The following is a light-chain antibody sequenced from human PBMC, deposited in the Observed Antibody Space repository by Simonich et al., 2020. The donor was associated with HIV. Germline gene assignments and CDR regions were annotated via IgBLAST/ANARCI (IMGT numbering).Light chain of an antibody. J-gene: IGLJ2*01. CDR2: EGS. CDR3: CSYADSNTLV. Sequence: QSALTQPASVSGSPGQSITISCTGTNNNVGSYNLVSWYQQHPGKAPKLMIYEGSKRPSGVSNRFSGSKSGNTAALTISGLQAEDEADYYCCSYADSNTLVFGGGTKLTVL. V-gene: IGLV2-23*01. CDR1: NNNVGSYNL.